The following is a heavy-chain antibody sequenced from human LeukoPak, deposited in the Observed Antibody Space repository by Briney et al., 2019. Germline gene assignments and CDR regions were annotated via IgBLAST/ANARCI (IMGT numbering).Heavy chain of an antibody. J-gene: IGHJ4*02. V-gene: IGHV1-2*02. CDR3: ARDRRFLEWLLPLDY. CDR1: GYTFTGYY. CDR2: INPNSGGK. Sequence: GASVKVSCKASGYTFTGYYMHWVRHAPGQGLEWMGWINPNSGGKNYAQKFQGRLTMTRDTSISTAYMELSRLRSDDTAVYYCARDRRFLEWLLPLDYWGQGTLVTVPS. D-gene: IGHD3-3*01.